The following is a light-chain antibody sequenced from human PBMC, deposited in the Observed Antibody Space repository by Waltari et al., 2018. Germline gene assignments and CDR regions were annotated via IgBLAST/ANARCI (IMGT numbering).Light chain of an antibody. CDR1: SLRRYY. CDR3: LSRDTSSTRL. V-gene: IGLV3-19*01. CDR2: GQD. J-gene: IGLJ2*01. Sequence: SSELTQDPAVSVALGQTVRITCQGDSLRRYYASWYQQRPGQAPILVLYGQDNRPSGIPDRCSASTAGNTASLTITGAQAEDEADYYCLSRDTSSTRLFGGGTRLTV.